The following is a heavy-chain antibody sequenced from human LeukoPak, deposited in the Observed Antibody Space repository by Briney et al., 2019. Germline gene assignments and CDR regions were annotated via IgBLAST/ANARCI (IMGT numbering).Heavy chain of an antibody. CDR1: AGTFSSYA. CDR2: IIPIFGKT. D-gene: IGHD6-6*01. CDR3: ARDGGIAAPSGPNFDY. V-gene: IGHV1-69*05. Sequence: APSMKVSSKASAGTFSSYAISWDRHAPGQWLEWMGRIIPIFGKTNYAQKFQGRVTITTDESTSTAYMELSSMRSEDTAVYYCARDGGIAAPSGPNFDYWGQGTLVTVSS. J-gene: IGHJ4*02.